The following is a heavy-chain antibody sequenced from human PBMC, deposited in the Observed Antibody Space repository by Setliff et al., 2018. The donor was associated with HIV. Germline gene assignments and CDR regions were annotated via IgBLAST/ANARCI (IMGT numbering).Heavy chain of an antibody. CDR2: IGGTSDYK. V-gene: IGHV3-21*01. CDR1: GFTFSNYN. D-gene: IGHD1-26*01. Sequence: GVLRLSCAASGFTFSNYNMNWVRQAPGKGLEWVSSIGGTSDYKNYAGSVRGRFTSSRDNAESSLFLQMNSLRAEDTAVYYCTRGGTYYDYWGQGTLVTVSS. CDR3: TRGGTYYDY. J-gene: IGHJ4*02.